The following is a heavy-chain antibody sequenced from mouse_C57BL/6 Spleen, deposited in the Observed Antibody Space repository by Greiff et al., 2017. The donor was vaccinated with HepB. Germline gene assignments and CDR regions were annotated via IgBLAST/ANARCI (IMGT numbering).Heavy chain of an antibody. Sequence: QVQLQQSGPELVKPGASVKISCKASGYAFSSSWMNWVKQRPGKGLEWIGRIYPGDGDTNYNGKFKGKATLTADKSSSTAYMQLSSLTSEDSAVYFCARKGYSNYVGYFDYWGQGTTLTVSS. CDR1: GYAFSSSW. J-gene: IGHJ2*01. CDR2: IYPGDGDT. CDR3: ARKGYSNYVGYFDY. D-gene: IGHD2-5*01. V-gene: IGHV1-82*01.